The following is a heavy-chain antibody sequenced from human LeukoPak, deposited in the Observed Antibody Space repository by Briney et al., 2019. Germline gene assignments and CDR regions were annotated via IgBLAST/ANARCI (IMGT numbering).Heavy chain of an antibody. Sequence: SGTLSLPFAVYGGSFRCYYWSWIRPPPGKGLGWVGEINHSGSTNYNPSLKSRVTISVDTSKNQFSLKLSSVTAADTAVYYCAGEARHYYYYGMDVWGQGTTVTVSS. CDR1: GGSFRCYY. J-gene: IGHJ6*02. CDR3: AGEARHYYYYGMDV. CDR2: INHSGST. V-gene: IGHV4-34*01. D-gene: IGHD3-10*01.